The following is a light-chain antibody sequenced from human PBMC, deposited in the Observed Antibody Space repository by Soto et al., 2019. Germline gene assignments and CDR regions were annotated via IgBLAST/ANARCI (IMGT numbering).Light chain of an antibody. CDR2: GAN. CDR1: QGISNY. V-gene: IGKV1-6*01. CDR3: PQDYNYPWT. Sequence: ATQMTQSPSSLSASVGDRVTLSCRASQGISNYLAWYQQRPGKAHKLLIFGANTLQSGVPSRFSASGSGPDFTLTISSMQPEDFATYYCPQDYNYPWTFGKGTKVAI. J-gene: IGKJ1*01.